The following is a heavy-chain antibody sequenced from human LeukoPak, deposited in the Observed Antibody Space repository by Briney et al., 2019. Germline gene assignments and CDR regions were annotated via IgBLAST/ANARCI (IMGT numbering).Heavy chain of an antibody. J-gene: IGHJ6*03. CDR3: ARIERYYDFWSGYYYMDV. V-gene: IGHV2-26*01. D-gene: IGHD3-3*01. CDR1: GFSLSNARMG. CDR2: IFSNDEK. Sequence: SGPVLVKPTETLTLTCTVSGFSLSNARMGVSWIRQPPGKALEWLAHIFSNDEKSYSTSLKSRLTISKDTSKSQVVLTMNNMDPVDTATYYCARIERYYDFWSGYYYMDVWGKGTTVTVSS.